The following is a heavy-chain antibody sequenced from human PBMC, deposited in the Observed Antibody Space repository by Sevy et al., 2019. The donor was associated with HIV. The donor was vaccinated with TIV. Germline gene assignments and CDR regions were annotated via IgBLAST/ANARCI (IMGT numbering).Heavy chain of an antibody. CDR3: ARVVAYCTGGSCFPGYYYGMDV. Sequence: GGSLRLSCAASGFTFSSYNMNWVRQAPGKGLEWVSSIGSSSSYIYYADSVKGRFTVSRDNAKNSSYLQMNSLRAEDTAVYYCARVVAYCTGGSCFPGYYYGMDVWGQGTTVTVSS. J-gene: IGHJ6*02. CDR1: GFTFSSYN. V-gene: IGHV3-21*01. CDR2: IGSSSSYI. D-gene: IGHD2-15*01.